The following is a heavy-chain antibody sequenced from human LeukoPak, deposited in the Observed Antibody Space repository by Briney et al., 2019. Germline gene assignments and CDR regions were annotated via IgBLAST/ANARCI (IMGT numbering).Heavy chain of an antibody. J-gene: IGHJ4*02. Sequence: AAVKVSCKASGYTFTDYYMHWVRQAPGQGLEWMGWINPNSGDTNRAQKFQDRVTMTREMSINTAYTELRRLTSHDTAIYYCARDDALDYWGLGTLVTVSS. CDR2: INPNSGDT. CDR3: ARDDALDY. D-gene: IGHD3-3*02. CDR1: GYTFTDYY. V-gene: IGHV1-2*02.